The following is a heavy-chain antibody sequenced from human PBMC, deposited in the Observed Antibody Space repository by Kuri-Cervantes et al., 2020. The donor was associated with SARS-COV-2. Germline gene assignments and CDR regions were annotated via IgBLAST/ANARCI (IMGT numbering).Heavy chain of an antibody. V-gene: IGHV1-18*04. CDR2: VSGYNGHT. CDR1: GYTFTSSG. J-gene: IGHJ4*02. D-gene: IGHD2-21*01. CDR3: VRDGYGDYVDY. Sequence: ASVKVSCRASGYTFTSSGISWVRQAPGQGLGWMGWVSGYNGHTNYAQKLQGRVTMTTDTSTTTAYMELRSLRSDDTAVFYCVRDGYGDYVDYWGQGTLVTVSS.